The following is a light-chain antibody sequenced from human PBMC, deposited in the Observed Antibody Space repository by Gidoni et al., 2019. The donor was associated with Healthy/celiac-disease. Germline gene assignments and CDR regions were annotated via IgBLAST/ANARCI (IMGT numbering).Light chain of an antibody. J-gene: IGKJ5*01. CDR2: GAS. Sequence: EIVMTQSPSTLSVSPVERATLSWYQQKPGQAPSLLIYGASTRATGIPDRFSGSGSGTEFNLTISSWQSEDFAVYYCQQYNNWPKVFGQXTRLEIK. V-gene: IGKV3-15*01. CDR3: QQYNNWPKV.